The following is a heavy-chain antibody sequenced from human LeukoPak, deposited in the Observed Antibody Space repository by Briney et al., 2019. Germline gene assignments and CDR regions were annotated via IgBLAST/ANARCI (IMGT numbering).Heavy chain of an antibody. Sequence: SETLSLTCAVYGGSFSGYYWSWIRQPPGKGLEWIGEINHSGSTNYNPSLKSRVTISVDTSKNQFYLKLSSVTAADTAVYHCARFRKITPNWFDPWGQGTLVTVSS. CDR3: ARFRKITPNWFDP. V-gene: IGHV4-34*01. J-gene: IGHJ5*02. D-gene: IGHD2-15*01. CDR1: GGSFSGYY. CDR2: INHSGST.